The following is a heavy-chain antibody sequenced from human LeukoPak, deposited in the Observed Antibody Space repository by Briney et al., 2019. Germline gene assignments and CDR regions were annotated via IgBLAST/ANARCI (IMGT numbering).Heavy chain of an antibody. J-gene: IGHJ4*02. CDR2: INHSGST. V-gene: IGHV4-34*01. D-gene: IGHD1-26*01. CDR3: ARDDSGSFDY. Sequence: PSETLSLTCAVYGGSFSGYYWSWIRQPPGKGLEWIGEINHSGSTNYNPSLKSRVTISVDTSKNQFSLKLSSVTAADTAVYYCARDDSGSFDYWGQGTLVTVFS. CDR1: GGSFSGYY.